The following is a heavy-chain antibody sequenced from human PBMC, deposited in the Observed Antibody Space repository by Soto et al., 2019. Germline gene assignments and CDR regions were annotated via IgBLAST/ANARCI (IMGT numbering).Heavy chain of an antibody. D-gene: IGHD3-22*01. Sequence: GGSLRLSCAASGFTFSSYAMSWVRQAPGKGLEWVSAISGSGGSTYYADSVKGRFTISRDNSKNTLYLQMNSLRAEDTAVYYCAKDLQDSVITPIYYYYYYGMDVWGQGTTVTVSS. V-gene: IGHV3-23*01. CDR2: ISGSGGST. J-gene: IGHJ6*02. CDR3: AKDLQDSVITPIYYYYYYGMDV. CDR1: GFTFSSYA.